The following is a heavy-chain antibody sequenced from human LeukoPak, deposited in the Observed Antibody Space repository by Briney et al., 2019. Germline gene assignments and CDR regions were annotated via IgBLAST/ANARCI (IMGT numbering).Heavy chain of an antibody. CDR1: GGSISSGSYY. CDR2: IYTSEST. D-gene: IGHD1-26*01. CDR3: ARDHIVGALGFFGP. V-gene: IGHV4-61*09. J-gene: IGHJ5*02. Sequence: PSETLSLTCTVSGGSISSGSYYWSWIRQPAGKGLEWLGHIYTSESTNYNPSLKSRVTISVDTSKNQFSLKLSSVTAADTAVYYCARDHIVGALGFFGPWGQGTLVTVSS.